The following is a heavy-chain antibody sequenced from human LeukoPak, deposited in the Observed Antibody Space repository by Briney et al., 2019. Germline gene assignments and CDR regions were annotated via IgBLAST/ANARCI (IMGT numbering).Heavy chain of an antibody. CDR3: VQDWAWGAFGS. J-gene: IGHJ4*02. Sequence: GGSLRLSCAASGFTYSSYAMSWVRQAPGKGLEWVSGITSDSVGIYYADSVKGRFTIYRDNSKMTLYLQMNSLGADDTAVYYCVQDWAWGAFGSWGQGTLVTVSS. CDR2: ITSDSVGI. CDR1: GFTYSSYA. D-gene: IGHD7-27*01. V-gene: IGHV3-23*01.